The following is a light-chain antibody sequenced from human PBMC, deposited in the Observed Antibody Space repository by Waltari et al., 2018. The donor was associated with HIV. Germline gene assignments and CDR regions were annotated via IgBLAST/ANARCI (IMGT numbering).Light chain of an antibody. CDR1: QEIRSS. V-gene: IGKV1D-13*01. CDR2: DDF. Sequence: IQLTQSPSSLSASVGDILTITCRASQEIRSSLSWFQQKPGKSPQILIYDDFELPSGVPSRFSGSQSGTEFTLTLSSLQLEDFATYYCLQYTNYPLAFGPGTTVVIK. CDR3: LQYTNYPLA. J-gene: IGKJ3*01.